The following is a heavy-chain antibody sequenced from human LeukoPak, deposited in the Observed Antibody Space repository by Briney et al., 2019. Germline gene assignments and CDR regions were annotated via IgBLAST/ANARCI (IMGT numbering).Heavy chain of an antibody. D-gene: IGHD1-7*01. CDR2: IYTSGST. Sequence: SETLSLTCTVSGGSISSGSYYWSWIRQPAGKGLEWIGRIYTSGSTNYNPSLKSRVTISVDTSKNQFSLKLSSVTAADTAVYYCASNVDWNYALDYWGQGTLVTVSS. CDR1: GGSISSGSYY. J-gene: IGHJ4*02. CDR3: ASNVDWNYALDY. V-gene: IGHV4-61*02.